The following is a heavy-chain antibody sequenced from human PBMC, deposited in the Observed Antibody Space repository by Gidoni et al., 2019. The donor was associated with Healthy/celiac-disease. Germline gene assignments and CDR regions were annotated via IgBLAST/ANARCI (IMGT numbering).Heavy chain of an antibody. J-gene: IGHJ4*02. D-gene: IGHD6-6*01. CDR3: ARDRKSSEYYFDY. CDR2: IYHSGST. V-gene: IGHV4-38-2*02. Sequence: QVQLQESGPGLLKPSETLSLTCTVPGYSISSGYYWGWIRQPPGKGLEWIGSIYHSGSTYYNPSLKSRVTISVDTSKNQFSLKLSSVTAADTAVYYCARDRKSSEYYFDYWGQGTLVTVSS. CDR1: GYSISSGYY.